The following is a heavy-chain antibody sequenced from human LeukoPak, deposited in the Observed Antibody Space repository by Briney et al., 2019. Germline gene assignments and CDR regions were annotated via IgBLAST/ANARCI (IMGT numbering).Heavy chain of an antibody. CDR3: ARPRVRGAMNFDY. J-gene: IGHJ4*02. Sequence: PGGSLRLSCAASGFTFSDYYMSWIRQAPGEGLEWVSYISSSGSTIYYADSVKGRFTISRDNAKNSLYLQMNSLRAEDTAVYYCARPRVRGAMNFDYWGQGTLVTVSS. D-gene: IGHD3-10*01. V-gene: IGHV3-11*01. CDR1: GFTFSDYY. CDR2: ISSSGSTI.